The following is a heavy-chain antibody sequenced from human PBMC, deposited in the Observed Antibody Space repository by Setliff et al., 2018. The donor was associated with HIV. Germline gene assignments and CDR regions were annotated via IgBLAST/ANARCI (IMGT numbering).Heavy chain of an antibody. J-gene: IGHJ5*02. CDR1: GYSFTNYD. V-gene: IGHV1-8*01. D-gene: IGHD2-21*01. CDR3: ARDKSDIVGEVWLDP. Sequence: ASVKVSCKASGYSFTNYDINWVRQAPGHGLEWVGWMSLKSGYADYAQKFQGRVTMTRNTSINTVYMELSSLKSEDTAVYYCARDKSDIVGEVWLDPWGQGTLVTVSS. CDR2: MSLKSGYA.